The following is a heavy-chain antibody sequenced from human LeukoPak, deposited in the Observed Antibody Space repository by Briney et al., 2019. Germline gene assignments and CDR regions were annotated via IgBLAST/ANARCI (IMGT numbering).Heavy chain of an antibody. CDR3: ARDPGLWDYGDRRGAFDI. Sequence: KISCKGSGYSFTSYAISWVRQAPGQGLEWMGGIIPIFGTANYAQKFQGRVTITTDESTSTAYMELSSLRSEDTAVYYCARDPGLWDYGDRRGAFDIWGQGTMVTVSS. CDR2: IIPIFGTA. J-gene: IGHJ3*02. CDR1: GYSFTSYA. D-gene: IGHD4-17*01. V-gene: IGHV1-69*05.